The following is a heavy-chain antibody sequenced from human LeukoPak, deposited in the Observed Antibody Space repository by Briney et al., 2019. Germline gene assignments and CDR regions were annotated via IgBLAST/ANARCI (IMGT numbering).Heavy chain of an antibody. CDR1: GGSIRSTSYY. CDR3: ARYDTPYCGGDCYFDY. V-gene: IGHV4-61*05. CDR2: IYYSGST. D-gene: IGHD2-21*02. Sequence: SETLSLTCTVSGGSIRSTSYYWGCIRQPPGKGLEWIGYIYYSGSTNYNPSLKSRVTISVDTSKNQFSLKLSSVTAADTAVYYCARYDTPYCGGDCYFDYWGQGTLVTVSS. J-gene: IGHJ4*02.